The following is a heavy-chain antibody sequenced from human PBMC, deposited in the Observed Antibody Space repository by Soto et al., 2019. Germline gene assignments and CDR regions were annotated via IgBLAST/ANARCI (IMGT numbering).Heavy chain of an antibody. V-gene: IGHV4-34*01. CDR2: IDYRGNT. J-gene: IGHJ4*02. CDR1: GGSFSAYH. CDR3: ARSMNDYRGYPWGFDF. Sequence: QVQLQQWGAGLLRPSETLSLTCAVYGGSFSAYHWSWIHQSPGKGLKWIGEIDYRGNTNYNPSLQSRVIMAGGPSKNQFPLKLNSVTGADTAVYYCARSMNDYRGYPWGFDFWGQGNLVTVSS. D-gene: IGHD3-22*01.